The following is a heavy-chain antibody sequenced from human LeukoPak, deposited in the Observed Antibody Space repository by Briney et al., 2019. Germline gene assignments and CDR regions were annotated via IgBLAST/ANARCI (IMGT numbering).Heavy chain of an antibody. D-gene: IGHD3-22*01. CDR3: ARDKKASYYDSSGYYYPDAFDI. J-gene: IGHJ3*02. Sequence: PSETLSLTCTVSGGSISSYSWSWIRQPAGKGLEWIGRIYTSGSTNYSPSLKSRVTMSVDTSKNQFSLKLSSVTAADTAVYYCARDKKASYYDSSGYYYPDAFDIWGQGTTVTV. CDR1: GGSISSYS. V-gene: IGHV4-4*07. CDR2: IYTSGST.